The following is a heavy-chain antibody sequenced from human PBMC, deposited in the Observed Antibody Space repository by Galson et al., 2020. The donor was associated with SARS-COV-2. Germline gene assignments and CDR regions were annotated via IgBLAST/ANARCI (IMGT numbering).Heavy chain of an antibody. D-gene: IGHD6-13*01. V-gene: IGHV3-48*02. CDR1: GFTFRDYA. J-gene: IGHJ4*02. CDR2: ISSSSDTI. CDR3: ARDKVYSIDY. Sequence: SCAASGFTFRDYAINWVRQAPGKGLKWISYISSSSDTIYYADSVRGRFTVSRDNAKNSLYLQMNSLRDEDTAVYYCARDKVYSIDYWGQGTLVTVAS.